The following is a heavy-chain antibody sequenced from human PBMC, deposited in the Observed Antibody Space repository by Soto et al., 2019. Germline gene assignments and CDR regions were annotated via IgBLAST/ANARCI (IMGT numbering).Heavy chain of an antibody. J-gene: IGHJ6*02. CDR2: INSDGSST. CDR1: GFTFSSYW. V-gene: IGHV3-74*01. D-gene: IGHD3-10*01. CDR3: ARDDYYGSGSYKGPFYYYYGMDV. Sequence: GGSLRLSCAASGFTFSSYWMHWVRQAPGKGLVWVSRINSDGSSTSYADSVKGRFTISRDNAKNTLYLQMNSLRAEDTAVYYCARDDYYGSGSYKGPFYYYYGMDVWGQGTTVTVSS.